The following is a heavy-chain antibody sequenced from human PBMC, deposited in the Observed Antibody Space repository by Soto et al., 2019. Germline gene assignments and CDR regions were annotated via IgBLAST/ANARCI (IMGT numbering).Heavy chain of an antibody. CDR3: ARDRLGELSSDY. CDR2: ISSSSSYI. Sequence: EVQLVESGGGLVKPGGSMRLSCAASGFTFSSYIMNWVRQAPGKGLEWVSSISSSSSYIYYADSVKGRFTISRDNANNSLYLQMNSLRAEDTAVYYCARDRLGELSSDYWGQGTLVTVSS. J-gene: IGHJ4*02. D-gene: IGHD3-16*02. V-gene: IGHV3-21*01. CDR1: GFTFSSYI.